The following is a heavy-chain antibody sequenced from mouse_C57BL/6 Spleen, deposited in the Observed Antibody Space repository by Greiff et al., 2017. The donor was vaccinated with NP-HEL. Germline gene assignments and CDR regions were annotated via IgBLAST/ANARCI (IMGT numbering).Heavy chain of an antibody. Sequence: EVKVEESGGGLVKPGGSLKLSCAASGFTFSSYAMSWVRQTPEKRLEWVATISDGGSYTYYPDNVKGRFTISRDNAKNNLYLQMSHLKSEDTAMYYCARDPAYYGSSYAMDYWGQGTSVTVSS. CDR2: ISDGGSYT. V-gene: IGHV5-4*01. CDR1: GFTFSSYA. CDR3: ARDPAYYGSSYAMDY. D-gene: IGHD1-1*01. J-gene: IGHJ4*01.